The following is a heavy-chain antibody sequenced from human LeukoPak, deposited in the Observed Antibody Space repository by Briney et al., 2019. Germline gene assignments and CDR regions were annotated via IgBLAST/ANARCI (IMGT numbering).Heavy chain of an antibody. Sequence: GGSLRLSCAASGFTFSSYAMHWVRQAPGKGLEWVAVISYDGSNKYYADSVKGRFTISRDNSKNTLYLQMNSLRAEDTAVYYCARAEFDYWGQGTLVTVSS. CDR1: GFTFSSYA. V-gene: IGHV3-30-3*01. CDR3: ARAEFDY. CDR2: ISYDGSNK. J-gene: IGHJ4*02.